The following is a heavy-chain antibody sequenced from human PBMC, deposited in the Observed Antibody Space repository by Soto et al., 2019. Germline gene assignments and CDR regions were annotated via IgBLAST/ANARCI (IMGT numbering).Heavy chain of an antibody. D-gene: IGHD6-13*01. CDR1: GFTFSSYP. J-gene: IGHJ5*02. V-gene: IGHV3-30-3*01. Sequence: PGVSLRLSCAASGFTFSSYPMHWVRQAPGKGPEWVAVISVNGNNIHYGDSVKGRFTISRDNSKNTLYLQMSSLRVEDTAVYYCARSHSSSWHWFDPWGQGT. CDR3: ARSHSSSWHWFDP. CDR2: ISVNGNNI.